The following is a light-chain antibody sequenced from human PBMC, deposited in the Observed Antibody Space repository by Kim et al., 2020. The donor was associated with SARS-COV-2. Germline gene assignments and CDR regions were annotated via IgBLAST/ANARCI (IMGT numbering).Light chain of an antibody. J-gene: IGLJ1*01. V-gene: IGLV3-19*01. CDR1: SLTNYF. CDR2: GKN. CDR3: CSRDISGNHYL. Sequence: SSELTQDPAVSVALGQTITITCQGDSLTNYFAIWYQQKPGQAPVLVIYGKNNRPSGIPDRFSGSISGTTASLTITGTQAEDEADYYCCSRDISGNHYLFGPGTKVTVL.